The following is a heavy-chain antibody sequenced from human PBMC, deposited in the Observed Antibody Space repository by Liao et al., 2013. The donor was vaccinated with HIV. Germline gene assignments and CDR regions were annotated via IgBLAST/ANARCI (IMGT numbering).Heavy chain of an antibody. CDR2: IYVSGST. J-gene: IGHJ6*03. D-gene: IGHD3-3*01. CDR1: GGSISSGSYY. Sequence: QVQLQESGPGLVKPSQTLSLTCTVSGGSISSGSYYWSWIRQPAGKGLEWIGRIYVSGSTNYNPSLKSRVTISVDTSKNQLSLKLSSVTAADTAVYYCARDGGVILEWSYMDVWGKGTTVTVSS. CDR3: ARDGGVILEWSYMDV. V-gene: IGHV4-61*02.